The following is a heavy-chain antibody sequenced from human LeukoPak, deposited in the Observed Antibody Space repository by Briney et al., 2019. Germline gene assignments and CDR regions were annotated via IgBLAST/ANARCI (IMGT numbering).Heavy chain of an antibody. CDR1: GGSFSGYY. CDR2: INHSGST. Sequence: SETLSLTCAAYGGSFSGYYWGWIRQPPGKGLEWVGEINHSGSTNYNPSLKSRVTISVDTSKDQFSLKLSSATAADTAVYYCARDGSGSYLHFDIWGQGTMVTVSS. J-gene: IGHJ3*02. V-gene: IGHV4-34*01. CDR3: ARDGSGSYLHFDI. D-gene: IGHD3-10*01.